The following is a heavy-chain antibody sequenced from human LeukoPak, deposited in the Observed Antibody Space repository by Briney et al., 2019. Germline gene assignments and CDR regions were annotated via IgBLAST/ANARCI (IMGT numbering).Heavy chain of an antibody. V-gene: IGHV3-53*01. CDR3: AREPIAVVRKYFDY. CDR1: GFTVSSNY. J-gene: IGHJ4*02. CDR2: IYSGGST. Sequence: GGSLRLSCAASGFTVSSNYMSWVRQAPGKGLEWVSVIYSGGSTYYADSVKGRFTISRDNSKSTLYLQMNSLRAEDTAVYYCAREPIAVVRKYFDYWGQGTLVTVSS. D-gene: IGHD6-19*01.